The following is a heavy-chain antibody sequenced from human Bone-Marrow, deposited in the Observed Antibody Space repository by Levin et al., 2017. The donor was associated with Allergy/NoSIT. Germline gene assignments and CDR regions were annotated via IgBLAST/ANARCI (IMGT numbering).Heavy chain of an antibody. CDR3: AREVLGEFYCDH. Sequence: SVKVSCKTSENTFISYAVSWVRQAPGHGLEWVGGITPIFGTANYAQKFQGRVTITADESTRTVYMELSSLRSEDTAVYYCAREVLGEFYCDHWGQGTLVTVSS. D-gene: IGHD3-10*01. CDR2: ITPIFGTA. J-gene: IGHJ4*02. CDR1: ENTFISYA. V-gene: IGHV1-69*13.